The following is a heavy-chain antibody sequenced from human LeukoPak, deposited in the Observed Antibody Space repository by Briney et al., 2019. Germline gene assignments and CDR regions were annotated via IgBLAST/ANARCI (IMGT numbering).Heavy chain of an antibody. CDR1: GFSFSSYA. D-gene: IGHD1-26*01. CDR2: IRDSGGTT. Sequence: PGGSLRLSCAASGFSFSSYAMTWVRQAPGKGLEWVSTIRDSGGTTYYADSVKGRFTISRDNSKITLYLQMNSLRADDTAVYHCATGASTSVYWGQGTLVTVSS. V-gene: IGHV3-23*01. J-gene: IGHJ4*02. CDR3: ATGASTSVY.